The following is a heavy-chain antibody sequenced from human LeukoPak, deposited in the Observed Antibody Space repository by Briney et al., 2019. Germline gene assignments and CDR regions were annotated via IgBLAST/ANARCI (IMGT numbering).Heavy chain of an antibody. D-gene: IGHD7-27*01. CDR3: ARFSTRLTGERIGAFDL. V-gene: IGHV4-31*03. Sequence: PSETLSFLCSVSGGFLSSGCFYWICIRQHPVRGLEWLVFIYSGGYTYFNPSLETRLSISADTSKNHFSPNLSSVTAANTAIYYYARFSTRLTGERIGAFDLWGQGTMVTVSS. J-gene: IGHJ3*01. CDR1: GGFLSSGCFY. CDR2: IYSGGYT.